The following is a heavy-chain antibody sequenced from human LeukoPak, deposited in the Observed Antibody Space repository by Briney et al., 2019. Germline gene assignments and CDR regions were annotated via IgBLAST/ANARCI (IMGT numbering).Heavy chain of an antibody. J-gene: IGHJ4*02. D-gene: IGHD4-17*01. Sequence: PSETLSLTCAVYGGSFSGYYWSWIRQPPGKGLEWIGYIYYSGSTNYNPSLKSRVTISVDTSKNQFSLKLSSVTAADTAVYYCARDSTVGGSPYFDYWGQGTLVTVSS. CDR1: GGSFSGYY. V-gene: IGHV4-59*01. CDR2: IYYSGST. CDR3: ARDSTVGGSPYFDY.